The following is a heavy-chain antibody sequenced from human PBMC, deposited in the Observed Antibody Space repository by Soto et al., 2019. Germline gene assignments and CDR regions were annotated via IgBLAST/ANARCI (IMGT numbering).Heavy chain of an antibody. D-gene: IGHD4-17*01. J-gene: IGHJ3*02. CDR1: GFSLSTSGTC. V-gene: IGHV2-70*01. CDR3: ARIPDYGVDGGGAFDI. CDR2: IDWDDDK. Sequence: SGPTLVNPTQTLTLTCTFSGFSLSTSGTCVSWIRQPPGKALEWLALIDWDDDKYYSTSLKTRLTISKDTSKNQVVLTMTNMDPVDTATYYCARIPDYGVDGGGAFDIWGQGTMVTVSS.